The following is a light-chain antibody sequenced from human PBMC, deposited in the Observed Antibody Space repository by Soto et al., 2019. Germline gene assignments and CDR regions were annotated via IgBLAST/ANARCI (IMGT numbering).Light chain of an antibody. CDR2: GAS. CDR3: QQLNNFPRT. J-gene: IGKJ1*01. CDR1: QGISSY. Sequence: DIQLTQSPSFLSASVGDRVTITCRASQGISSYLAWYQQRTGKAPKLLMYGASTLQSGVPSRFSGSASGTTFTLTINNLQPEDFATYYCQQLNNFPRTFGQGTKVE. V-gene: IGKV1-9*01.